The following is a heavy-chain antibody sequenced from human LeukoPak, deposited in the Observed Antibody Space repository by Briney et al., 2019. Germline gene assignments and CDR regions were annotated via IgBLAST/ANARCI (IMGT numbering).Heavy chain of an antibody. J-gene: IGHJ4*02. CDR1: GFTFTNYW. CDR2: INKDGSEK. V-gene: IGHV3-7*01. CDR3: ARDPVQDFDF. Sequence: TGGSLRLSCAASGFTFTNYWMTWVRQAPGKGLEWVANINKDGSEKQYVDSVKGRSTISRDNPKNSVYLQMSSLRVEDSAVYYCARDPVQDFDFWGQGIMVTVSS.